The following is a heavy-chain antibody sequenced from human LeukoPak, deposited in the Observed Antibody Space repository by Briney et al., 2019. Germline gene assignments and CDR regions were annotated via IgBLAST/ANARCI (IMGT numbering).Heavy chain of an antibody. CDR1: GGTFSSYA. V-gene: IGHV1-69*06. J-gene: IGHJ5*02. D-gene: IGHD3-10*01. Sequence: SVKVSCKASGGTFSSYAISWVRQAPGQGLEWMGRIIHIFGTANYAQKFQGRVTITADKSTSTAYMELSSLGSEDTAVYYCARTYGSGSYYNVDWFDPWGQGTLVTVSS. CDR2: IIHIFGTA. CDR3: ARTYGSGSYYNVDWFDP.